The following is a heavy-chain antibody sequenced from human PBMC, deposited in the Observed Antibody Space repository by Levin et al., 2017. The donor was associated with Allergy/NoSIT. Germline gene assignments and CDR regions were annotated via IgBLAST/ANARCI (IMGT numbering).Heavy chain of an antibody. Sequence: GGSLRLSCKGSGYSFASYWISWVRQMPGKGLEWMGMVDPSDSYTYYSPSFQGHVTISADKSISTAYLQWSSLKASDTAMYYCARNDFGDYMYYFDYWGQGSLVTVSS. D-gene: IGHD4-17*01. CDR3: ARNDFGDYMYYFDY. V-gene: IGHV5-10-1*01. CDR1: GYSFASYW. J-gene: IGHJ4*02. CDR2: VDPSDSYT.